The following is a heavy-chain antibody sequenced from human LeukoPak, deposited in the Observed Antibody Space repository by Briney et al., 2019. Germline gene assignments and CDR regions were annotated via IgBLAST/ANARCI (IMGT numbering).Heavy chain of an antibody. Sequence: GGSLRLSCAASGFTFSSYWMSWVRQAPGKGLEWVANIKQDGSEKYYVDSVKGRFTISRDNAKNSLYLQMNSLRAEDTAVYYCAGGYYDFWSGYSPFDYWGQGTLVTVSS. CDR3: AGGYYDFWSGYSPFDY. CDR1: GFTFSSYW. J-gene: IGHJ4*02. D-gene: IGHD3-3*01. V-gene: IGHV3-7*01. CDR2: IKQDGSEK.